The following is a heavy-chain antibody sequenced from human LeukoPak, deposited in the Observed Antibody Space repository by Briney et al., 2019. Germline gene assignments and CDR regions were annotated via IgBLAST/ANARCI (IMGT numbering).Heavy chain of an antibody. CDR2: MNPNSGNT. CDR3: ARVRAACPPGTILRPRLYYYYYYMDV. V-gene: IGHV1-8*01. Sequence: ASVKVSCKASGYTFTSYDINWVRQATGQGLEWMGWMNPNSGNTGYAQKFQGRVTMTRNTSISTAYMELSSLRSEDTAVYYCARVRAACPPGTILRPRLYYYYYYMDVWGKGTTVTVSS. J-gene: IGHJ6*03. CDR1: GYTFTSYD. D-gene: IGHD6-6*01.